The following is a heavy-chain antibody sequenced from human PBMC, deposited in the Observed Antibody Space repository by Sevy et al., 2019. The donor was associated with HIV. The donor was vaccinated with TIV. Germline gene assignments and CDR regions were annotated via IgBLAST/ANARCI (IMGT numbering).Heavy chain of an antibody. D-gene: IGHD7-27*01. CDR3: ASYGDPSGDEYFDY. CDR1: GYTFTGYY. J-gene: IGHJ4*02. CDR2: INPNSGGT. Sequence: ASVKVSCKASGYTFTGYYMHWVRQAPGQGLEWMGWINPNSGGTNYARKYQGRVTMTRDTSISTAYMELSRLRSDDTAVYYCASYGDPSGDEYFDYWGQGTLVTVSS. V-gene: IGHV1-2*02.